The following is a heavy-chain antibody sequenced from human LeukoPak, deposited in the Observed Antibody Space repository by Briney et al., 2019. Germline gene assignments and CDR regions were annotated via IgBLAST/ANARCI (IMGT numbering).Heavy chain of an antibody. V-gene: IGHV4-61*02. CDR2: IYTSGST. J-gene: IGHJ4*02. Sequence: SETLSLTCTVSGDSITSGRYYWSWIRQPAGKGLEWIGRIYTSGSTNYNPSLKSRVTISVDTSKNQFSLKLSSVTAADTAVYYCASASYYYDSSGYPPHFDYWGQGTLVTVSS. D-gene: IGHD3-22*01. CDR1: GDSITSGRYY. CDR3: ASASYYYDSSGYPPHFDY.